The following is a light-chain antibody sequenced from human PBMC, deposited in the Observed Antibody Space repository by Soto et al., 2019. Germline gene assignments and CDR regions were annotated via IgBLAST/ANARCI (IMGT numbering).Light chain of an antibody. CDR2: DVS. V-gene: IGLV2-14*01. CDR1: TSDVGRYNY. CDR3: NSYTTGTTWV. J-gene: IGLJ3*02. Sequence: QSAVTQPASVSGSPGQSITISCTGTTSDVGRYNYVSWHQQHPGKAPKLLIFDVSNRPSGVSDRFSGSKSGNTASLTISGLQAEDEADYYCNSYTTGTTWVFGGGTKVTVL.